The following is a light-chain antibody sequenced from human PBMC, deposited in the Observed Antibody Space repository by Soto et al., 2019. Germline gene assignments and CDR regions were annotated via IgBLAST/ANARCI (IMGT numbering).Light chain of an antibody. CDR2: RAS. J-gene: IGKJ1*01. V-gene: IGKV3-15*01. CDR1: QNIYYN. CDR3: LQYHNLWA. Sequence: ILMTQSPATVSLSPGESATLSCRASQNIYYNVAWYQQRPGQAPRLLIYRASTRAPGVPARFSGSGSGTEFTLTISSLQHEAFTVYSCLQYHNLWAFGQGTKVEI.